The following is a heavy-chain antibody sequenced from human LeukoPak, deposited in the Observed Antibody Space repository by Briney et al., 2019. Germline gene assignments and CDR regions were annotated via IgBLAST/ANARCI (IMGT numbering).Heavy chain of an antibody. CDR2: ISAYNGNT. J-gene: IGHJ4*02. V-gene: IGHV1-18*01. CDR3: AREGRRWLQFPFDY. Sequence: ASVKVSCKASGYTFTSYGISWVRQAPGQGLEWMGWISAYNGNTNYAQKLQGKGTMTTDTSTSTAYMELRSLRSDDTAVYYCAREGRRWLQFPFDYWGQGTLVTVSS. CDR1: GYTFTSYG. D-gene: IGHD5-24*01.